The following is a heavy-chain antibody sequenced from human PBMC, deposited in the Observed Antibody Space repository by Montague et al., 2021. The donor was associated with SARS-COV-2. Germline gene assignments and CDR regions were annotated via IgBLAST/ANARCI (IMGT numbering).Heavy chain of an antibody. Sequence: SLRLSCAASGFNFSNYEMHWVRQAPGKGLEWVSYISSSGSTMFYGDSVKGRFTISRDNAKNSLNLQMNSLRAEDTAVYYCARESVDIYLWGVYYNYMDVWGKGTAVTVSS. J-gene: IGHJ6*03. V-gene: IGHV3-48*03. D-gene: IGHD5-12*01. CDR1: GFNFSNYE. CDR2: ISSSGSTM. CDR3: ARESVDIYLWGVYYNYMDV.